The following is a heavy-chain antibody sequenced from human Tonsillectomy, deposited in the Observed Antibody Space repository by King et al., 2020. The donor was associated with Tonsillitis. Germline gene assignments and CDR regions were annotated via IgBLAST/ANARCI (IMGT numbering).Heavy chain of an antibody. Sequence: QLVQSGAEVKKPGESLKISCKGSGYSFTSYWIGWVRQMPGKGLEWMGIIYPGDSDTRYSPSFQGQVTISADKSISTAYLQWSSLKASDTAMYYCARPAGVEIGYCSGGSCRGHSRRSAFDIWGQGTMVTVSS. CDR3: ARPAGVEIGYCSGGSCRGHSRRSAFDI. CDR2: IYPGDSDT. D-gene: IGHD2-15*01. V-gene: IGHV5-51*01. CDR1: GYSFTSYW. J-gene: IGHJ3*02.